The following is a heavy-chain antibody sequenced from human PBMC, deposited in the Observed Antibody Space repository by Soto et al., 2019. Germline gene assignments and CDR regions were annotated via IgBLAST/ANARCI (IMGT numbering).Heavy chain of an antibody. V-gene: IGHV3-21*01. CDR3: AREIEDTMIAGGWFDP. CDR2: ISSSSSYI. D-gene: IGHD3-22*01. J-gene: IGHJ5*02. Sequence: RRLSCAASGFTFSSYSMNWVRQAPGKGLEWVSSISSSSSYIYYADSVKGRFTISRDNAKNSLYLQMNSLRAEDTAVYYCAREIEDTMIAGGWFDPWGQGTLVTV. CDR1: GFTFSSYS.